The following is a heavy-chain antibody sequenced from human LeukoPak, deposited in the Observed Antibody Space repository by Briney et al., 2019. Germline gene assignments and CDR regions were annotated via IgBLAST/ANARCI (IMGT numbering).Heavy chain of an antibody. D-gene: IGHD2-15*01. J-gene: IGHJ6*03. CDR1: GGSISSYY. V-gene: IGHV4-59*01. CDR2: IYYGGST. Sequence: SETLSLTCTVSGGSISSYYWSWIRQPPGKGLEWIGYIYYGGSTNYNPSLRSRVTISVDTSKNQFSLKLSSVTAADTAVYYCARASPGFSRIPYYYYYYYMDVWGKGTTVTVSS. CDR3: ARASPGFSRIPYYYYYYYMDV.